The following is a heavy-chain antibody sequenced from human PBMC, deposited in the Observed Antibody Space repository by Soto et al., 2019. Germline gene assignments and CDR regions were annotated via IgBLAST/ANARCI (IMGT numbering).Heavy chain of an antibody. Sequence: GGSLRLSCAASGFTFSSYGMHWVRQAPGKGLEWVAVIWYDGSNKYYADSVKGRFTISRDNSKNTLYLQMNSLRAEDTAVYYCARDRASFSSSYYFDYWGQGTLVTVSS. D-gene: IGHD6-6*01. CDR1: GFTFSSYG. CDR2: IWYDGSNK. CDR3: ARDRASFSSSYYFDY. J-gene: IGHJ4*02. V-gene: IGHV3-33*01.